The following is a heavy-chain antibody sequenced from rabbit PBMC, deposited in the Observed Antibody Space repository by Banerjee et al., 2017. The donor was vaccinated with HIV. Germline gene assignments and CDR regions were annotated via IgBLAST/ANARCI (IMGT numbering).Heavy chain of an antibody. CDR2: INGVTGKA. J-gene: IGHJ4*01. D-gene: IGHD2-1*01. V-gene: IGHV1S45*01. CDR1: GFSFSSGYW. Sequence: QQQLEESGGGLVKPGGTLTLTCTASGFSFSSGYWIWWVRQAPGKGLEWIACINGVTGKAVYASWPNGRFTLPKTSSTTVALQMTSLTAADTAAYFCAREGYGGGTGDYDLWGQGTLVTVS. CDR3: AREGYGGGTGDYDL.